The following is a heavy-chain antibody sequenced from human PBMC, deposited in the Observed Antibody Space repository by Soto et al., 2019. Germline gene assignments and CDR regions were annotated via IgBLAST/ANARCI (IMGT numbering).Heavy chain of an antibody. CDR2: ISSSSSYT. CDR3: ARFAVDFGMLQRRYSIVF. J-gene: IGHJ4*02. CDR1: GFTFSDYY. D-gene: IGHD3-3*01. V-gene: IGHV3-11*03. Sequence: GGSLRLSCAASGFTFSDYYMSWIRQAPGKGLEWVSYISSSSSYTNYADSVKGRFTISRDNAKNSLYLQMNSLRAEDTAVYYCARFAVDFGMLQRRYSIVFRGPAPLV.